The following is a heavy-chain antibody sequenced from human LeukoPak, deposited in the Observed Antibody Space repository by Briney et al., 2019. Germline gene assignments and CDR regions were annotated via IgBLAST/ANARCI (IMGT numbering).Heavy chain of an antibody. J-gene: IGHJ4*02. CDR3: ARAYCGGDCYISGSLFHYFDY. V-gene: IGHV3-23*01. CDR1: GFTFSSYA. D-gene: IGHD2-21*01. CDR2: ISGSGGST. Sequence: AGGSLRLSCAASGFTFSSYAMSWVRQAPGKGLEWVSAISGSGGSTYYADSVKGRFTISRDNSKNTLYLQMNSLRAEDTAVYYCARAYCGGDCYISGSLFHYFDYRGQGTLVTVSS.